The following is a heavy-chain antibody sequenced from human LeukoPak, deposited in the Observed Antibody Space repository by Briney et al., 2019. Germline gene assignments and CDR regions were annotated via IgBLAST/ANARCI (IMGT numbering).Heavy chain of an antibody. Sequence: ASVKVSCKAYGYTFTSYYMHWVRQAPGQGLEWMGIINPSGGSTSYAQKFQGRVTMTRDMSTSTVYMELSSLRSEDTAVYYCAREVYYYDSSGYYYFDYWGQGTLVTVSS. CDR2: INPSGGST. CDR1: GYTFTSYY. CDR3: AREVYYYDSSGYYYFDY. D-gene: IGHD3-22*01. J-gene: IGHJ4*02. V-gene: IGHV1-46*01.